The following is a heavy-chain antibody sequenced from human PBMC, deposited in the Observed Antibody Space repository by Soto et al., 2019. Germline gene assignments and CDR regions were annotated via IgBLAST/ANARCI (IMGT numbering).Heavy chain of an antibody. V-gene: IGHV4-30-4*01. J-gene: IGHJ4*02. CDR1: GGSISRGDYY. CDR2: IYYSGST. D-gene: IGHD2-2*01. CDR3: ARGGKDIVLVPAAAYYFDY. Sequence: SETLSLTCTVSGGSISRGDYYWSWIRQAPGKGLEWIGYIYYSGSTYYNPSLKSRVTISVDTSKNQFSLKLSSVTAADTAVYYCARGGKDIVLVPAAAYYFDYWGQGTLVTVS.